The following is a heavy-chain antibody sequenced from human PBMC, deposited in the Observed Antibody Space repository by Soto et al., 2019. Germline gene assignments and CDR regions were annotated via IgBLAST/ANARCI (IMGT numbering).Heavy chain of an antibody. V-gene: IGHV4-4*07. CDR2: IYARGST. Sequence: QVQLQESGPGLVKPSETLSLTCTVSGGSIRSYYWNWIRQPAGKGLEWIGRIYARGSTNYNPSLQKRVTMFVDTSKNQLSLKLSSVTAADPAVYYCAGIGEDIYYGMDVWGQGTTVTVSS. D-gene: IGHD1-26*01. CDR3: AGIGEDIYYGMDV. J-gene: IGHJ6*02. CDR1: GGSIRSYY.